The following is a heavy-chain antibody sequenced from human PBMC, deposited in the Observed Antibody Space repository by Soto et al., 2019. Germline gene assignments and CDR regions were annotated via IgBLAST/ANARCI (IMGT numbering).Heavy chain of an antibody. CDR3: ATMGTPATGLYYFDY. V-gene: IGHV4-30-4*01. CDR1: GGSISSGNYY. Sequence: SETLSLTCTVSGGSISSGNYYWSWIRQPPGKGLEWIGFISYSGSAYYNPSLKSRITISVDTSKNQFSLNLSFVTAADTAVYYCATMGTPATGLYYFDYWGQGTLVTVSS. D-gene: IGHD2-15*01. J-gene: IGHJ4*02. CDR2: ISYSGSA.